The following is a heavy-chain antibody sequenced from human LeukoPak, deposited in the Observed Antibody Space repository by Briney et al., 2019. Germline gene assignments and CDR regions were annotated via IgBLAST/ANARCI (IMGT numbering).Heavy chain of an antibody. CDR1: GFTFSSYW. CDR2: IKQDGSEK. D-gene: IGHD2-15*01. Sequence: GGSLRLSCAASGFTFSSYWMSWVRQAPGKGLEWVANIKQDGSEKYYVDSVRGRFTISRDNAKNSLYLQMNSLRAEDTAVYYCARVPKIWVSYFDYWGQGTLATVSS. V-gene: IGHV3-7*01. CDR3: ARVPKIWVSYFDY. J-gene: IGHJ4*02.